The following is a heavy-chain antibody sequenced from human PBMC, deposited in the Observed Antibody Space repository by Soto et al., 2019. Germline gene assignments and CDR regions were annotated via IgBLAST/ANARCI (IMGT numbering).Heavy chain of an antibody. Sequence: NPSETLSLTCPVSGASIRSDSWSWIRQPPGKGLEWIAYIKYSGSTNSNPSLRSRITIAVDTSTNQVSLKLTFVTAAETAVYYCAMLRRMPAYLDCWGQGTPVTVSS. CDR1: GASIRSDS. D-gene: IGHD2-2*01. J-gene: IGHJ4*02. CDR2: IKYSGST. CDR3: AMLRRMPAYLDC. V-gene: IGHV4-59*01.